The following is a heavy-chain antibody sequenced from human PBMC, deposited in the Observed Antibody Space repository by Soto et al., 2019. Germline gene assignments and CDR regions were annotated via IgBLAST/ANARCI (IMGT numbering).Heavy chain of an antibody. V-gene: IGHV1-8*01. CDR3: ARGGPLGWLSVYYYYGMDV. CDR1: GYTFTSYD. J-gene: IGHJ6*02. CDR2: RNPNSGNT. Sequence: GAVKVSWKASGYTFTSYDINWVRQASGQGLEGMGWRNPNSGNTGYAQKFQGRVTMTRNTSISTAYMELSSLRSEDTVVYYCARGGPLGWLSVYYYYGMDVWGQGTTVTVSS. D-gene: IGHD3-3*01.